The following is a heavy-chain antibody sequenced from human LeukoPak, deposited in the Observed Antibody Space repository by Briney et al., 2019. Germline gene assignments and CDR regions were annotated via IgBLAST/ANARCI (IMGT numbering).Heavy chain of an antibody. D-gene: IGHD1/OR15-1a*01. J-gene: IGHJ4*02. CDR1: GYTFNGFY. CDR3: ARDIRDRINKFDY. Sequence: GASVKVSCKASGYTFNGFYLHWVRRAPGQGLEWMGWINPNSGGTNYTQKFQGRVTMTRDTSISTAYMELSSLRSDDTAVYYCARDIRDRINKFDYWGQGTLVTVSS. V-gene: IGHV1-2*02. CDR2: INPNSGGT.